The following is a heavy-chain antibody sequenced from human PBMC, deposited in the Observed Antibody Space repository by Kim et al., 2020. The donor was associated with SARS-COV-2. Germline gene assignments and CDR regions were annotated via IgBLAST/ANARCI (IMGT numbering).Heavy chain of an antibody. Sequence: GGSLRLSCAASGFTFSDHVMAWVRQSPEKGLEWVSAISGGASNTFYAESLKGRFTISRDNSKHTLYLQMNSLSPEDTAISYCTRGSTTSVHFYYGMDVWG. D-gene: IGHD4-17*01. CDR3: TRGSTTSVHFYYGMDV. V-gene: IGHV3-23*01. CDR2: ISGGASNT. J-gene: IGHJ6*01. CDR1: GFTFSDHV.